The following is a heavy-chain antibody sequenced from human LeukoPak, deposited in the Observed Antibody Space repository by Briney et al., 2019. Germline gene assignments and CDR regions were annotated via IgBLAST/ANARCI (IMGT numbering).Heavy chain of an antibody. CDR2: IYYSGST. D-gene: IGHD3-3*01. CDR3: ARVTIFGVEKYYFDY. Sequence: PSETLSLTCTVSGGSIISYYWSWIRQPPGKGLEWIGYIYYSGSTTYNPSLKSRVTISVDTSKNQFSLKLSSVTAADTAVYYCARVTIFGVEKYYFDYWGQGTLVTVSS. J-gene: IGHJ4*02. V-gene: IGHV4-59*01. CDR1: GGSIISYY.